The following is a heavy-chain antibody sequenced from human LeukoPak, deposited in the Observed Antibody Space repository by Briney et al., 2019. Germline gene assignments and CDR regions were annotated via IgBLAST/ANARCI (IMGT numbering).Heavy chain of an antibody. CDR3: ATVGARANWFDP. V-gene: IGHV1-24*01. CDR1: GYTLTELS. D-gene: IGHD1-26*01. J-gene: IGHJ5*02. Sequence: ASVKGSCKVSGYTLTELSMHWVRQAPGKGLEWMGGFDPEGGETIYAQKFKSRVTMTEDTSTDTAYMELSSVRSEDTAVYYCATVGARANWFDPWGQGTLVTVSS. CDR2: FDPEGGET.